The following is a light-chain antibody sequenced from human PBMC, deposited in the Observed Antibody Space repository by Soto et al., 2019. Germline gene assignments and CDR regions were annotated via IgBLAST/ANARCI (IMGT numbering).Light chain of an antibody. CDR2: LGS. J-gene: IGKJ1*01. Sequence: DSVMTQSPLSLSVTPGEPASISCRSSQSLLHTNGYNYLAWYLQRPGQSPQLLIYLGSHRASGVPDRFSGSGSGTDFTLKISRVEAEDVGVYYCMQALQIRVEFGQGTKVQI. V-gene: IGKV2-28*01. CDR1: QSLLHTNGYNY. CDR3: MQALQIRVE.